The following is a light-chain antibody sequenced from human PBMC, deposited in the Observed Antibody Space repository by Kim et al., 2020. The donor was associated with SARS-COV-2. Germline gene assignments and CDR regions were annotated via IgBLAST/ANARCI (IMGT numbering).Light chain of an antibody. CDR1: SSDVGSYNL. V-gene: IGLV2-23*03. CDR3: CSYAGSSTFFV. J-gene: IGLJ1*01. CDR2: ESS. Sequence: QSITISCTGTSSDVGSYNLVSWYQQHPGKAPKLMIYESSKRPSGVSNRFSGSKSGNTASLTISGLQAEDEADYYCCSYAGSSTFFVFGTGTKVTVL.